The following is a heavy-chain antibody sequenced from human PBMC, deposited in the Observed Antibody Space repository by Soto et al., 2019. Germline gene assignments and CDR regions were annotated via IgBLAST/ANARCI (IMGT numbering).Heavy chain of an antibody. J-gene: IGHJ6*02. CDR3: ARENDYGVLSSPDYYYGMDV. Sequence: PGGSLRLSCAASGFTFSSYGMHWVRQAPGKGLEWVAVIWYDGSNKYYADSVKGRFTISRDNSKNTLYLQMNSLRAEDTAVYYCARENDYGVLSSPDYYYGMDVWGQGTTVTVSS. CDR1: GFTFSSYG. V-gene: IGHV3-33*01. D-gene: IGHD4-17*01. CDR2: IWYDGSNK.